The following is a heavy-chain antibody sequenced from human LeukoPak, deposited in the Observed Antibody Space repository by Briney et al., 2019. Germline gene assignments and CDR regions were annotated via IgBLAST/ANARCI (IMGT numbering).Heavy chain of an antibody. CDR1: GGSISTYDYY. CDR2: MYYSGTT. CDR3: ATEYDFWSGYPSITGFDP. V-gene: IGHV4-30-4*08. Sequence: PSQTLSLTCTVTGGSISTYDYYWGWIRQPPGKGLEWIGYMYYSGTTYYNPSLKSRVTISVDTSKNQFSLKLSSVTVADTAVYYCATEYDFWSGYPSITGFDPWGQGTLVTVSS. D-gene: IGHD3-3*01. J-gene: IGHJ5*02.